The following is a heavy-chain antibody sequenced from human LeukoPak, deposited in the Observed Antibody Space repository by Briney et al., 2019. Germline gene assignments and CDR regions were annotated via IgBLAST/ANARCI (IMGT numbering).Heavy chain of an antibody. CDR3: ARVYCSSTSCSNWFDP. D-gene: IGHD2-2*01. CDR2: TYYRSKWYN. V-gene: IGHV6-1*01. CDR1: GDSVSSNSAA. J-gene: IGHJ5*02. Sequence: KPSQTLSLTCAISGDSVSSNSAAWNWIRQSPSRGLEWLGRTYYRSKWYNDYAVSVKSRITINPDTSKNQFSLQLNPVTPEDTAVYYCARVYCSSTSCSNWFDPWGQGTLVTVSS.